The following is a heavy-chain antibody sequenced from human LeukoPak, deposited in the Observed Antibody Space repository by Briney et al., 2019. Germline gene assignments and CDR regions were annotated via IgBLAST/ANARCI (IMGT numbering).Heavy chain of an antibody. D-gene: IGHD6-13*01. CDR3: ARDLSRGYSSSWFRY. V-gene: IGHV1-2*06. J-gene: IGHJ4*02. CDR2: INPNSGGT. Sequence: ASVKVSCKASGYTFTGYYMHWVRQAPGQGLEWMGRINPNSGGTNYAQKFQGRVTMTRDTSISTAYMELGRLRSDDTAVYYCARDLSRGYSSSWFRYWGQGTLVTVSS. CDR1: GYTFTGYY.